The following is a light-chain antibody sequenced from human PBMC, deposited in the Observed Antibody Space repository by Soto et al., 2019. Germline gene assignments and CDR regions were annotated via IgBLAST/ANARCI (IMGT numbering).Light chain of an antibody. J-gene: IGLJ1*01. Sequence: QSVLTQPPSVSGPPGQRVTISCTGRSSKIGAGYDVHWYQQLPGTAPKLLIYGNSNRPSGVPDRFSGSKSGTSASLAITGLQAEDEADYYCQSYDSSLSGSEVFGTGTKVTVL. CDR2: GNS. V-gene: IGLV1-40*01. CDR3: QSYDSSLSGSEV. CDR1: SSKIGAGYD.